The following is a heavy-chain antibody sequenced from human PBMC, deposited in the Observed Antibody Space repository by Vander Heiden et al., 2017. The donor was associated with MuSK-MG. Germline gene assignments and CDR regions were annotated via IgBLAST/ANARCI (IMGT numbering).Heavy chain of an antibody. CDR3: AIGGVAARGGDS. CDR1: GGSISIGGYY. CDR2: IYYSGST. V-gene: IGHV4-31*03. D-gene: IGHD6-6*01. Sequence: QVQLQESGPGLVKPSQTLSLTCTFSGGSISIGGYYWPWTRQHPGRGLEWIGYIYYSGSTYYNPALKSRVTISVDTSKNRFSLRLRSVTAADTAVYCCAIGGVAARGGDSWGQGTLVTDSS. J-gene: IGHJ4*02.